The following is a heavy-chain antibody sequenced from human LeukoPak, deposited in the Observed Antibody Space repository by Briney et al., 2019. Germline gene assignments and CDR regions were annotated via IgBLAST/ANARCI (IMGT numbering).Heavy chain of an antibody. CDR2: ISGSGGST. CDR3: ATSSGWYPKYFDY. Sequence: GGSLRLSCAASRFTFSSYDMSWVRQAPGKGLEWVSDISGSGGSTYYAVSVKGRSTISRDNSKNTLYMQMNSLRGDDTALYYCATSSGWYPKYFDYWGQGTLVTVSS. J-gene: IGHJ4*02. D-gene: IGHD6-19*01. CDR1: RFTFSSYD. V-gene: IGHV3-23*01.